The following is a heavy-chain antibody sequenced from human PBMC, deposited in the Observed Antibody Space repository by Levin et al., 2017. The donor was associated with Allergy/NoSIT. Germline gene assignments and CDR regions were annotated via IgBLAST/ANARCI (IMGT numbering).Heavy chain of an antibody. CDR3: ARGEKYSSGWFQYYFDY. Sequence: GGSLRLSCAASGFTFDDYGMSWVRQAPGKGLEWVSGINWNGGSTGYADSVKGRFTISRDNAKNSLYLQMNSLRAEDTALYYCARGEKYSSGWFQYYFDYWGQGTLVTVSS. J-gene: IGHJ4*02. CDR1: GFTFDDYG. D-gene: IGHD6-19*01. V-gene: IGHV3-20*04. CDR2: INWNGGST.